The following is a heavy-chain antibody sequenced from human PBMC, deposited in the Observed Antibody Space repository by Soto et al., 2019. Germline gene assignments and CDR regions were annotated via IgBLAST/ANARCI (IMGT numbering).Heavy chain of an antibody. V-gene: IGHV1-69*08. Sequence: QVQLVQSGAEVKKPGSSVKVSCKASGGTFRPYTVNCVRQAPGQGLAWMGRIIPFLGVTNYAQKFQARVTLTADTSTTTAYMELSGLRFEDTAVYYCARDWESTVSTWSFVAFWGRGTLVTVSS. D-gene: IGHD1-26*01. J-gene: IGHJ4*02. CDR1: GGTFRPYT. CDR2: IIPFLGVT. CDR3: ARDWESTVSTWSFVAF.